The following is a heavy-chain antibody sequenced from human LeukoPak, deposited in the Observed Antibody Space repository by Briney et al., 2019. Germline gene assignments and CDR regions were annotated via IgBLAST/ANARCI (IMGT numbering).Heavy chain of an antibody. J-gene: IGHJ4*02. V-gene: IGHV4-61*02. CDR3: VREVVGAFDY. D-gene: IGHD1-26*01. Sequence: PSETLSLTCTVSGGSISSGSYYWSWIRQPAGKGLEWIGRIYTSGSTNYNPSLKSRVTISVDTSKNQFSLKLSSVTAADTAVYYCVREVVGAFDYWGQGTLVTVSS. CDR2: IYTSGST. CDR1: GGSISSGSYY.